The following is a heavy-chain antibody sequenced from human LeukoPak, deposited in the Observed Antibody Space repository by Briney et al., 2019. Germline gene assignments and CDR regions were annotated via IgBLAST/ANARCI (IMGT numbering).Heavy chain of an antibody. J-gene: IGHJ4*02. V-gene: IGHV3-23*01. CDR3: AKLGDNYFDY. CDR2: ISGSGGST. CDR1: GDIFTSYA. D-gene: IGHD3-10*01. Sequence: GGSLRLSCVASGDIFTSYAINWVRQAPGKGLEWVSAISGSGGSTYYADSVKGRFTISRDNSKNTLYLQMNSLRAEDTAVYYCAKLGDNYFDYWGQGTLVTVSS.